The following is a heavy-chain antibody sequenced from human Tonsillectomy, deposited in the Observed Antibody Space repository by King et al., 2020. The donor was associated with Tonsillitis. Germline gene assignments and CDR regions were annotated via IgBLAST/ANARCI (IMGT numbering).Heavy chain of an antibody. Sequence: QVQLQESGPGLVKPSETLSLTCSVSGGPISSYYWNWIRQPPGKGLEWIGFIHYSGSTNYNPSLKSRVTTSVDTSKNQFSLKLSSVTAADTAVYYCARAKSGNFWAFDIWGQGTMVTVS. CDR2: IHYSGST. CDR1: GGPISSYY. D-gene: IGHD1-26*01. V-gene: IGHV4-59*01. CDR3: ARAKSGNFWAFDI. J-gene: IGHJ3*02.